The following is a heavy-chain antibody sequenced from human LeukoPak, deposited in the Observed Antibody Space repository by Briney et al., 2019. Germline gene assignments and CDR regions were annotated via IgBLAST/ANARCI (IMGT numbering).Heavy chain of an antibody. D-gene: IGHD5-18*01. CDR3: ARWDTAMATGDY. V-gene: IGHV4-30-4*01. J-gene: IGHJ4*02. CDR1: GGSISSGDYY. CDR2: IYYSGST. Sequence: SETLSLTCTVSGGSISSGDYYWSWIRQPPGKGLEWIGYIYYSGSTYYNPSLKSRVTISVDTSKNQFSLKLSSVTAADTAVYYCARWDTAMATGDYWGQGTLVTVSS.